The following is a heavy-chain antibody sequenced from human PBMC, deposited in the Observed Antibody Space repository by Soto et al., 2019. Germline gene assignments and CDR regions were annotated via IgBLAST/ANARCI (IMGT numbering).Heavy chain of an antibody. D-gene: IGHD3-10*01. CDR3: AKYITMVRGVIIEAFDI. CDR2: ISGSGGST. V-gene: IGHV3-23*01. Sequence: GGSLRLSCAASGFTFSSYAMSWVRQAPGKGLEWVSAISGSGGSTYYADSVKGRFTISRDNSKNTLYLQMNSLRAEDTSVYYCAKYITMVRGVIIEAFDIWGQGTMVTVSS. J-gene: IGHJ3*02. CDR1: GFTFSSYA.